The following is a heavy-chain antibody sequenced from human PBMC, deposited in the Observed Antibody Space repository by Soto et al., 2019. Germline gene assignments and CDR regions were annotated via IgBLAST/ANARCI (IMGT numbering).Heavy chain of an antibody. CDR2: FDPEDGET. V-gene: IGHV1-24*01. J-gene: IGHJ5*02. D-gene: IGHD2-2*01. CDR3: AIGCSSTSCYFLFAP. CDR1: GYTLTELS. Sequence: ASVKVSCKVSGYTLTELSMHWVRQAPGKGLEWMGGFDPEDGETIYAQKFQGRVTMTEDTSTDTVYMELGSLRSEDTAVYYCAIGCSSTSCYFLFAPWGQGTLV.